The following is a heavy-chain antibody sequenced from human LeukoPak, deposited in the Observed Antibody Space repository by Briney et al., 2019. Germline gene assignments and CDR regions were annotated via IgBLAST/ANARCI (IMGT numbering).Heavy chain of an antibody. V-gene: IGHV3-23*01. D-gene: IGHD5-18*01. CDR3: AKDKSGYSYGEIDY. J-gene: IGHJ4*02. Sequence: GGSLRLSCAASGFTFSSYVMSWVRQAPGKGLEWVSAISGSGGSTYYADSVKGRFTISRDNSKNTLYLQMNSLRAEDTAVYYCAKDKSGYSYGEIDYWGQGTLVTVSS. CDR2: ISGSGGST. CDR1: GFTFSSYV.